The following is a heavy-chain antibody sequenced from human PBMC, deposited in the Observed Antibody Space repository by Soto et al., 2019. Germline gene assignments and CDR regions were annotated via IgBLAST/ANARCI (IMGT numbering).Heavy chain of an antibody. CDR1: GYTFTSYS. Sequence: QVQLVQSGAEVKKPGASVKVSCKASGYTFTSYSISWVRQAPGQGLERMGWISAYNGNTNYAQKLQGRVTMTTDTSTSTAYMELRSLRSDDTAVYYCARGGQPAGYSSSLVLDYWGQGTLVTVSS. D-gene: IGHD6-13*01. CDR3: ARGGQPAGYSSSLVLDY. CDR2: ISAYNGNT. V-gene: IGHV1-18*01. J-gene: IGHJ4*02.